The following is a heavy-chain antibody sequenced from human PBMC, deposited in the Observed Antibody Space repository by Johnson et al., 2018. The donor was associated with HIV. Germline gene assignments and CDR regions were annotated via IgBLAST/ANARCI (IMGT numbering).Heavy chain of an antibody. Sequence: QMLLVESGGGLVRPGGSLRLSCAASGFTFSSYGMHWVRQAPGKGLEWVAVISYDGSNKYYADSVKGRFTISRDNSKNTLDLQMNSLRAEDTAVYYCAREATYSSSWYHDGVDSWGQGTMVTVSA. V-gene: IGHV3-30*03. CDR1: GFTFSSYG. D-gene: IGHD6-13*01. J-gene: IGHJ3*02. CDR2: ISYDGSNK. CDR3: AREATYSSSWYHDGVDS.